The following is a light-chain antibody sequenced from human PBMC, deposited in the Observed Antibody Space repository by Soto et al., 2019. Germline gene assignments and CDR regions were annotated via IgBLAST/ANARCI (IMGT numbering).Light chain of an antibody. V-gene: IGLV2-18*02. CDR1: STDFVSYIR. Sequence: QSALTQPPSVSGSPGQSVTISCTGTSTDFVSYIRVSWYQQPPGTAPKLMIYEVSKRPSGVPVRFSGSKCGNTASLTISGLQAADEADYPCCSYAGRVTPYVFGTGTKVTVL. CDR3: CSYAGRVTPYV. J-gene: IGLJ1*01. CDR2: EVS.